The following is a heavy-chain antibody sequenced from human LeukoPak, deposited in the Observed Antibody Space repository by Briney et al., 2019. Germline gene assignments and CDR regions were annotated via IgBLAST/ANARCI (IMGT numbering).Heavy chain of an antibody. Sequence: GGSLRLSCAASGFTFSSYNMNWVRQAPGKGLEWGSSITSSSSYIYYADSVKGRFTISRDNAKNSLYLQINSQRAEDTAVYYCARDMTTKRSWFDPWGQGTLVTVSS. CDR2: ITSSSSYI. CDR3: ARDMTTKRSWFDP. CDR1: GFTFSSYN. V-gene: IGHV3-21*01. D-gene: IGHD4-11*01. J-gene: IGHJ5*02.